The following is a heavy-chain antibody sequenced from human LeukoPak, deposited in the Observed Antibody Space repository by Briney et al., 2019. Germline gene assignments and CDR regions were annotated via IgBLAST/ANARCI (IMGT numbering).Heavy chain of an antibody. CDR2: TRNKAKSYST. D-gene: IGHD4-17*01. J-gene: IGHJ4*02. V-gene: IGHV3-72*01. Sequence: PGGSLRLSCAASGFTLSDHYIDWVRQAPGKGLEWVGRTRNKAKSYSTEYAASVEGRFIISRDDSKNSLYLQMNSLRAEDTAAYYCAKDSGDPLGLFDFWGQGTLVTVSS. CDR3: AKDSGDPLGLFDF. CDR1: GFTLSDHY.